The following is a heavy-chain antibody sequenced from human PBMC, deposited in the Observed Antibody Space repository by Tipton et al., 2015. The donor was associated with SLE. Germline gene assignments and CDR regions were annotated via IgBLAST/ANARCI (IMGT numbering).Heavy chain of an antibody. D-gene: IGHD4-23*01. CDR1: GGSINRGTDY. J-gene: IGHJ6*02. CDR2: MNPSGST. V-gene: IGHV4-61*09. CDR3: ARALTVETPLYYYYGMDV. Sequence: TLSLTCSVSGGSINRGTDYWSWIRQPAEKGLEWIGYMNPSGSTNYNPSLKSRVTISEDTSKNQFSLNLSSVTAADTAIYYCARALTVETPLYYYYGMDVWGQGTTVTVSS.